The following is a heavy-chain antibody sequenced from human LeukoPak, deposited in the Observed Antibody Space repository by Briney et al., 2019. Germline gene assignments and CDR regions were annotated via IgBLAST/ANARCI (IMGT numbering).Heavy chain of an antibody. Sequence: GRSLRLSCAASGFTFDDYAMHWVRQAPGKGLEWVSGISWNSGSIGYADSVKGRFTISRDNAKNSLYLQMNSLRAEDTALYYCAKDLVGATYEGAFDIWGQGTMVTVSS. V-gene: IGHV3-9*01. D-gene: IGHD1-26*01. J-gene: IGHJ3*02. CDR2: ISWNSGSI. CDR3: AKDLVGATYEGAFDI. CDR1: GFTFDDYA.